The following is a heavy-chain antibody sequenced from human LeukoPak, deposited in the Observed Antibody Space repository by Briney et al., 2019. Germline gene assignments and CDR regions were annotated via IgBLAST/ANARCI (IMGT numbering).Heavy chain of an antibody. V-gene: IGHV1-18*01. D-gene: IGHD6-6*01. CDR1: GYSFTNYG. J-gene: IGHJ5*02. CDR3: ARDMIAARPNWFDP. Sequence: GASVKVSCKASGYSFTNYGISWVRQAPGQGLEWMGWISAYNGNANYAQKLQGGVTMTTDTSTSTAYMELRSLRYDDTAVYYCARDMIAARPNWFDPWGQGTLVTVSS. CDR2: ISAYNGNA.